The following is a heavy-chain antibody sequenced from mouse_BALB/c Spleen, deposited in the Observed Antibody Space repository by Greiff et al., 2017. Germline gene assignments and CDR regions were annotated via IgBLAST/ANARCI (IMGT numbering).Heavy chain of an antibody. V-gene: IGHV5-17*02. CDR3: AREVGGGAMDY. D-gene: IGHD1-1*02. Sequence: EVQRVESGGGLVQPGGSRKLSCAASGFTFSSFGMHWVRQAPEKGLEWVAYISSGSSTIYYADTVKGRFTISRDNPKNTLFLQMTSLRSEDTAMYYCAREVGGGAMDYWGEGTSGTVAS. J-gene: IGHJ4*01. CDR2: ISSGSSTI. CDR1: GFTFSSFG.